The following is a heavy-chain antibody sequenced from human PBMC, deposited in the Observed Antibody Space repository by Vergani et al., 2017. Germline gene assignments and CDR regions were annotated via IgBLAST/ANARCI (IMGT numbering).Heavy chain of an antibody. CDR3: VKDIAASGNYWYFDL. CDR1: GFTFSSYS. V-gene: IGHV3-48*04. D-gene: IGHD6-13*01. CDR2: ISSSSSTI. J-gene: IGHJ2*01. Sequence: VQLVESGGGVVQPGRSLRLSCAASGFTFSSYSMNWVRQAPGKGLEWVSYISSSSSTIYYADSVKGRFTISRDNAKNSLYLQMNSLRAEDTALYYCVKDIAASGNYWYFDLWGRGTLVTVSS.